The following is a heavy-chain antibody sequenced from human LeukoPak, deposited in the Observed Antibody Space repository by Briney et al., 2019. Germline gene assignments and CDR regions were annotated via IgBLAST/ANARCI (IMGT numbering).Heavy chain of an antibody. J-gene: IGHJ4*02. CDR1: AGSISSSGYY. CDR2: IYYNGNT. D-gene: IGHD4-17*01. V-gene: IGHV4-31*03. Sequence: SQTLSLTCTVSAGSISSSGYYWSWICQRPGKGLEWVGYIYYNGNTYYNPSLKSRIAISVDTSENQFSLRLTSVTAADTAVYYCARDGGTVTHFDYWGQGTLVTVSS. CDR3: ARDGGTVTHFDY.